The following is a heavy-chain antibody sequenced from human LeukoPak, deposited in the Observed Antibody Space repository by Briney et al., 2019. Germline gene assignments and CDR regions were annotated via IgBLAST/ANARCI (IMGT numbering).Heavy chain of an antibody. CDR3: ARELRYGDFSSDY. CDR2: ISRSGGT. Sequence: PGGSLRLSCAASGFIFSNYAMTWVRQTPERGLEWVSAISRSGGTYYADSVRGRFTISRDNSQNTVFLQMNSLRAEDTAVYYCARELRYGDFSSDYWGQGTLVTVSP. D-gene: IGHD4-17*01. V-gene: IGHV3-23*01. J-gene: IGHJ4*02. CDR1: GFIFSNYA.